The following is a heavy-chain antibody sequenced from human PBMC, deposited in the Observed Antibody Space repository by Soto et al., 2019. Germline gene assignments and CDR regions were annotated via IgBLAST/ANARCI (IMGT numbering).Heavy chain of an antibody. D-gene: IGHD2-15*01. Sequence: GGSLRLSCAASGFTFSSYAMSWVRQAPGKGLEWVSAISGSGGSTYYADSVKGRFTISRDNSKNTLYLQMNSLRAEDTAVYYCAKKGIVVVVAAPGSGPFDYWGQGTLVTVSS. CDR2: ISGSGGST. V-gene: IGHV3-23*01. J-gene: IGHJ4*02. CDR3: AKKGIVVVVAAPGSGPFDY. CDR1: GFTFSSYA.